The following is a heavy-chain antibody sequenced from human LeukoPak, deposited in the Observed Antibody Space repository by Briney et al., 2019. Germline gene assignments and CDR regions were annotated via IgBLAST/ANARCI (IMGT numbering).Heavy chain of an antibody. CDR3: ASRRYYDSTGYFPY. D-gene: IGHD3-22*01. CDR2: IYQRGSP. CDR1: GGSISSDNW. J-gene: IGHJ4*02. Sequence: PSGTLSLTCGVSGGSISSDNWWSWIRQPPGKGLEWIGEIYQRGSPNYNPSLKSRVPISVDKSKNQFSLKLSSVSAADTAVYYCASRRYYDSTGYFPYWGQGTLVTVSS. V-gene: IGHV4-4*02.